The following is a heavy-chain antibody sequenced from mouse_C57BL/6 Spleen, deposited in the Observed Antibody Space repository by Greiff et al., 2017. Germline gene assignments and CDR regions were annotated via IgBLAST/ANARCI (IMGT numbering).Heavy chain of an antibody. Sequence: EVKLMESEGGLVQPGSSMKLSCTASGFTFSDYYMAWVRQVPETGLEWVANINYDGSSTYYLDSLKSRFIISRDNSKNILYLQMSSLKSEDTATYYCAREDDGYFSWFAYWGQGTLVTVSA. D-gene: IGHD2-3*01. J-gene: IGHJ3*01. CDR1: GFTFSDYY. CDR3: AREDDGYFSWFAY. V-gene: IGHV5-16*01. CDR2: INYDGSST.